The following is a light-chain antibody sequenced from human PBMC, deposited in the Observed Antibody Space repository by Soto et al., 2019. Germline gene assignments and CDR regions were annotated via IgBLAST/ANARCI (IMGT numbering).Light chain of an antibody. CDR1: RSVNNF. V-gene: IGKV3-11*01. CDR2: GAS. CDR3: HQRAVWPPT. J-gene: IGKJ4*01. Sequence: EVVLTQSPVTLSLSPGERATLSCRASRSVNNFVDGYQQKPGQAPSLLISGASNRATGIPDRFSGSGSGTDFTLTISSLEPEDFAVYYCHQRAVWPPTFGGGTTVEIK.